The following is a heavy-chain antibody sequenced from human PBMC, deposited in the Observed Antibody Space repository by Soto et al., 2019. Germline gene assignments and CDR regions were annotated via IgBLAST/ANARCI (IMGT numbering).Heavy chain of an antibody. CDR3: AKGMEGSLGELSLYYFDY. V-gene: IGHV3-23*01. J-gene: IGHJ4*02. Sequence: GGSLRLSCAASGFTFSSYAMSWVRQAPGKGLEWVSAISGSGGSTYYADSVKGRFTISRDNSKNTLYLQMNSLRAEDTAVYYCAKGMEGSLGELSLYYFDYWGQGTLVTVSS. CDR2: ISGSGGST. D-gene: IGHD3-16*02. CDR1: GFTFSSYA.